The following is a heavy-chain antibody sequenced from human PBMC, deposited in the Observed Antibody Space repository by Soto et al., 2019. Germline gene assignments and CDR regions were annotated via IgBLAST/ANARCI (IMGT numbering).Heavy chain of an antibody. J-gene: IGHJ4*02. Sequence: SETLSLTCTVSGGSISSGDYYWGWIRQPPGKGLEWIGYIYYSGGTYYNPSLKSRVTISVDTSKNQFSLKLSSVTAADTAVYYCARYYGGNSGFDYWGQGTLVTVSS. D-gene: IGHD4-17*01. CDR3: ARYYGGNSGFDY. CDR1: GGSISSGDYY. CDR2: IYYSGGT. V-gene: IGHV4-30-4*01.